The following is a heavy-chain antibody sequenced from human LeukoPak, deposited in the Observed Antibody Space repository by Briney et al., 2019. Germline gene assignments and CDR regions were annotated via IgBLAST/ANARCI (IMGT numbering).Heavy chain of an antibody. V-gene: IGHV3-23*01. D-gene: IGHD6-25*01. CDR2: ISGSGDRR. CDR1: GFTFSSYA. J-gene: IGHJ6*03. CDR3: ARDRGRYYMDV. Sequence: GGSLRLSCGASGFTFSSYAMSWVRQAPGKGLEWVSGISGSGDRRNYADSVKGRFTISRDISKNTLYLQMNSLRAGDTAVYYCARDRGRYYMDVWGKGTTVTISS.